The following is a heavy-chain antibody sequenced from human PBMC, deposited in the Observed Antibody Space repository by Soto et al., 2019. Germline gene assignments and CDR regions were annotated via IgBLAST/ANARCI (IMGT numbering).Heavy chain of an antibody. D-gene: IGHD1-26*01. Sequence: GGSLRLSCAASGLNFGTYAMTWVRQAPGKGLEWVGRSRNKAKSYTTEYKASVQGRFTISRDESKNSLYLQMNSLKTEDTAVYYCARGLNSFDCWGRGTLVTVSS. CDR3: ARGLNSFDC. V-gene: IGHV3-72*01. J-gene: IGHJ4*02. CDR2: SRNKAKSYTT. CDR1: GLNFGTYA.